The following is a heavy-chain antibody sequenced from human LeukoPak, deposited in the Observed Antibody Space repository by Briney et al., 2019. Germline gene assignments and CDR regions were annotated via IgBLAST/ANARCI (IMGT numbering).Heavy chain of an antibody. CDR3: AGHDFWSGYYRVEYYFDY. CDR1: GGSISSSSYY. J-gene: IGHJ4*02. V-gene: IGHV4-39*01. Sequence: SETLSLTCTVSGGSISSSSYYWGWIRQPPGKGLEWIGSIYYSGSTYYNPFLKSRVTISVNTSKDQFPLMLSSVTAADTAVYYCAGHDFWSGYYRVEYYFDYWGQGTLVTVSS. CDR2: IYYSGST. D-gene: IGHD3-3*01.